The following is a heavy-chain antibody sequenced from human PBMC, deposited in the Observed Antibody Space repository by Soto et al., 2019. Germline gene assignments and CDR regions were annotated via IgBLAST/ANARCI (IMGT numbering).Heavy chain of an antibody. D-gene: IGHD6-19*01. CDR1: SYSFGSGY. CDR3: ARVHSSGHGVGH. Sequence: SETLSLTCALSSYSFGSGYWAWLRQSPGKGLEWFGTISQNGDSFYNPSLRSRVAMSIDASRNQFSLELTAVTAADTALYYCARVHSSGHGVGHWGPGTLVTVSS. CDR2: ISQNGDS. V-gene: IGHV4-38-2*01. J-gene: IGHJ4*02.